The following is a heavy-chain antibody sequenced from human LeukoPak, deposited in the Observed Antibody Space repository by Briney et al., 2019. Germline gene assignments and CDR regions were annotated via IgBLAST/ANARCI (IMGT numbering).Heavy chain of an antibody. CDR3: ARVVYYDSSGYYV. CDR1: GFTFSSYS. D-gene: IGHD3-22*01. Sequence: GGSLRLSCAASGFTFSSYSMNWVRQAPGKGLEWVSYISSSSSTIYYADSVKGRFTIPRDNAKNSLYLQMNSLRAEDTAVYYCARVVYYDSSGYYVWGQGTLVTVSS. J-gene: IGHJ4*02. V-gene: IGHV3-48*01. CDR2: ISSSSSTI.